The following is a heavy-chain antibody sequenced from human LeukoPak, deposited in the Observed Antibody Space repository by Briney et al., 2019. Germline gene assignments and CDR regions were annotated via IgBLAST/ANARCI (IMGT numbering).Heavy chain of an antibody. J-gene: IGHJ4*02. CDR2: IIPIFGTA. CDR3: ARGPLTAVAGTIGF. V-gene: IGHV1-69*06. Sequence: SVKVSCKASGGTFSSYAISWVRQAPGQGLEWMGGIIPIFGTANYAQKFQGRVTITADKSTSTAYMERSSLRSEDTAVYYWARGPLTAVAGTIGFWGQGTLVTVSS. CDR1: GGTFSSYA. D-gene: IGHD6-19*01.